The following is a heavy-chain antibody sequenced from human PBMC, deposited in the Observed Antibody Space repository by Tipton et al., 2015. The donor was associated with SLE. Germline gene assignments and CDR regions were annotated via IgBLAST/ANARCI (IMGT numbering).Heavy chain of an antibody. J-gene: IGHJ4*02. CDR3: ARHRAVKLYRGGHYFDF. D-gene: IGHD3-3*01. CDR1: GDTIGDHY. CDR2: INHGRTT. V-gene: IGHV4-34*01. Sequence: TLSLTCTVSGDTIGDHYWSWIRQPPGKGLEWIGEINHGRTTNYNPSLKTPVTLSMDTSKNHFSLRLSSVTAADTAVYYCARHRAVKLYRGGHYFDFWGQGMLVTVSA.